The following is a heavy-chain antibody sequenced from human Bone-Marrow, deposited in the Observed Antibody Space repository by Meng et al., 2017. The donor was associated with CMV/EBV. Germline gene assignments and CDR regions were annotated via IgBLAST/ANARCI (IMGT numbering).Heavy chain of an antibody. CDR3: ARDMSDGKPPSGWYSGFAGRGMDV. Sequence: GGSLRLSCAASGFTLSSYAMHWVRQAPGKGLEYVSAISSNGGSTYYADSVKGRFTISRDNSKNTLYLQMGSLRAEDMAVYYCARDMSDGKPPSGWYSGFAGRGMDVWGPGTTVNVAS. J-gene: IGHJ6*02. CDR2: ISSNGGST. V-gene: IGHV3-64*02. CDR1: GFTLSSYA. D-gene: IGHD6-19*01.